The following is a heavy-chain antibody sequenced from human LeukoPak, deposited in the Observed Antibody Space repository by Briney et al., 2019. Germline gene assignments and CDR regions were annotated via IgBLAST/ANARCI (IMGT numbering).Heavy chain of an antibody. D-gene: IGHD7-27*01. CDR1: GFPFNSHH. Sequence: PGGSLRLSCAASGFPFNSHHMNWVRQAPGRGLEWISYISSGSNAIYYADSVKGRFTTSRDNAKSSLYLHMNSLSDEDTAVYYCARDRPNWGIDCWGQGTLVTVSS. CDR2: ISSGSNAI. J-gene: IGHJ4*02. CDR3: ARDRPNWGIDC. V-gene: IGHV3-48*02.